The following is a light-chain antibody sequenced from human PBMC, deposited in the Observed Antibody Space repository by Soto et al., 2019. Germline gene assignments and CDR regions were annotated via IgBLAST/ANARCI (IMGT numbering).Light chain of an antibody. Sequence: QSVLTQPASVSGSPGQSITISCTGTSSDVGSYNLVSWYQQHPGKAPKFMIYEGSKRPSGVSNRFSGSKSGNTASLTISGLQAEDEADYYCCSYAGSSTVLFGGGTKLTVL. CDR2: EGS. J-gene: IGLJ2*01. CDR1: SSDVGSYNL. V-gene: IGLV2-23*01. CDR3: CSYAGSSTVL.